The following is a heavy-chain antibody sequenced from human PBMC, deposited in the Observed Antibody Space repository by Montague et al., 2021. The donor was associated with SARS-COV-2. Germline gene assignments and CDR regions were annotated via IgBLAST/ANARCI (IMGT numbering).Heavy chain of an antibody. CDR3: ARARITMIVVVNAFDI. J-gene: IGHJ3*02. V-gene: IGHV4-31*03. D-gene: IGHD3-22*01. CDR1: GSSISSGGYH. CDR2: IYYSGST. Sequence: TLSLTCTVSGSSISSGGYHWSWIRQHPGKGLEWIGYIYYSGSTYYNPSLKSRVTISVDTSKNQFSLKLSSVTAADTAVYYCARARITMIVVVNAFDIWGQGTMVTVSS.